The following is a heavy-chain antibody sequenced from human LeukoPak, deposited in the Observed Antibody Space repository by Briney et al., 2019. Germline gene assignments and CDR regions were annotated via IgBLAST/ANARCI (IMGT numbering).Heavy chain of an antibody. V-gene: IGHV1-46*01. CDR1: VYTFTINY. J-gene: IGHJ4*02. D-gene: IGHD3-22*01. CDR2: INPSGGST. CDR3: RRHRYFYYSSGYCGGRYY. Sequence: ASVKVSCKAAVYTFTINYTDWVRPAPGQGLEWMGIINPSGGSTSYAQKFQGRVTMTRDTSTSTVYMELSSLRSQDTAVYYCRRHRYFYYSSGYCGGRYYWGQGTLVTVSS.